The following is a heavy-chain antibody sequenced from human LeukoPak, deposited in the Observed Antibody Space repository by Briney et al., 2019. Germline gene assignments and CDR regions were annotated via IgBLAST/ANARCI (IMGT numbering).Heavy chain of an antibody. D-gene: IGHD3-22*01. CDR3: ARVPYYYDSSGS. Sequence: GGSLRLSCAASGFTFSSYGMHWVRQAPGKGLEWVAFIRYDGSNKYYADSVKGRFTISRDNSKNTLYLQMNSLRAEDTAVYYCARVPYYYDSSGSWGQGTLVTVSS. CDR2: IRYDGSNK. J-gene: IGHJ5*02. CDR1: GFTFSSYG. V-gene: IGHV3-30*02.